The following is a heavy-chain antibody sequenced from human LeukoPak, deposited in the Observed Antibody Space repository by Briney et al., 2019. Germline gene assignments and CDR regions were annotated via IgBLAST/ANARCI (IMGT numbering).Heavy chain of an antibody. D-gene: IGHD6-13*01. J-gene: IGHJ6*03. CDR2: INHSGST. Sequence: SETLSLTCAVYGGSFSGYYWSWIRQPPGKGLEWIGEINHSGSTNYNPSLKSRVTISVDTSKNQFSLKLSSLTAADTAIYYCARGPPYSSSWPQNYYYYMDVWGEGTTVTVSS. CDR3: ARGPPYSSSWPQNYYYYMDV. CDR1: GGSFSGYY. V-gene: IGHV4-34*01.